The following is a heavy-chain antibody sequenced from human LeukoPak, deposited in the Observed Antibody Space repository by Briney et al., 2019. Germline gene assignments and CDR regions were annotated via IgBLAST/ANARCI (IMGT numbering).Heavy chain of an antibody. CDR3: ARQRRNYYDSSGYCDAFDI. CDR1: GYSFTSYW. CDR2: IYPGDSDT. V-gene: IGHV5-51*01. J-gene: IGHJ3*02. D-gene: IGHD3-22*01. Sequence: GESLQISCKGSGYSFTSYWIGWVRQMPGKGLEWMGIIYPGDSDTRYSPSFQGQVTISADKSISTAYLQWSSLKASDTAMYYCARQRRNYYDSSGYCDAFDIWGQGTMVTVSS.